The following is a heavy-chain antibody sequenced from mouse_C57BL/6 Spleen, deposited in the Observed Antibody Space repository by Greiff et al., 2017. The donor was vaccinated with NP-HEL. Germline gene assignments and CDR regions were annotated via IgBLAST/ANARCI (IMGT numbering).Heavy chain of an antibody. D-gene: IGHD1-1*01. Sequence: QVQLQQSGPELVKPGASVKISCKASGYAFSSSWMNWVKPRPGTGLEWIGRIYPGDGDTNYNGKFKGKATLTADKSSSTAYMQLSSLTSEDSAVYFCARDYYGSSPYYYAMDYWGQGTSVTVSS. CDR2: IYPGDGDT. V-gene: IGHV1-82*01. CDR1: GYAFSSSW. J-gene: IGHJ4*01. CDR3: ARDYYGSSPYYYAMDY.